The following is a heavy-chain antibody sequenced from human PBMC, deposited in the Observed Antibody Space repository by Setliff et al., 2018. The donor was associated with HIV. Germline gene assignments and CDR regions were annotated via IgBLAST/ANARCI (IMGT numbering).Heavy chain of an antibody. CDR1: GGSISSGDYY. Sequence: SETLSLTCSVSGGSISSGDYYWSWIRQPPGKGLEWIAHMHYSGATYYNPSLKSRVTMSRDTSKNQFSLDLSSVTAADTAVYYCAREVGDVITSSDAFDFWGQGTMVTVSS. CDR3: AREVGDVITSSDAFDF. D-gene: IGHD3-22*01. V-gene: IGHV4-30-4*08. CDR2: MHYSGAT. J-gene: IGHJ3*01.